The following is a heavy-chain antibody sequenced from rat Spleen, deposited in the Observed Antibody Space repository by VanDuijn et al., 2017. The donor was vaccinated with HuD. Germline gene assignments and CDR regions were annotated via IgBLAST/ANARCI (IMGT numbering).Heavy chain of an antibody. J-gene: IGHJ2*01. D-gene: IGHD2-1*01. Sequence: EVQLAESGGGLVQPGRSLKLSCTASGFTSSDYYMAWVRQAPTKGLEWVATISFDGLSTYYRDSVQGRFTISRDNAKSTLYLQMDSLRSEDTATYYCARRYDFDYWGQGVMVTVSS. V-gene: IGHV5-29*01. CDR3: ARRYDFDY. CDR2: ISFDGLST. CDR1: GFTSSDYY.